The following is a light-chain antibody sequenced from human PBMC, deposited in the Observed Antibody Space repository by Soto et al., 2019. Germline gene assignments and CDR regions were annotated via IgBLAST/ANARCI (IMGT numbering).Light chain of an antibody. CDR3: QQSYSTPPNT. J-gene: IGKJ2*01. CDR1: QNINNY. V-gene: IGKV1-39*01. CDR2: AAS. Sequence: DLQMTQSPSSLSASVGDRVTITCRASQNINNYLNWYQQKPGKAPKLLIYAASSLQSGVPSRFXGSGSGTDFTLTISSLQPEDFATYYCQQSYSTPPNTFGQGTKLEIK.